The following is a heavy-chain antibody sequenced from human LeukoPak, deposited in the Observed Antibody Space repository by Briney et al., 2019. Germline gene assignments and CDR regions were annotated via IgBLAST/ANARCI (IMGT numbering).Heavy chain of an antibody. D-gene: IGHD5-12*01. V-gene: IGHV4-39*07. J-gene: IGHJ4*02. CDR2: IYSGGNT. CDR1: DGSINSDTYY. CDR3: ARVVAAYFDY. Sequence: SETLSLTCSVSDGSINSDTYYWGWIRQPPGKGLEWIASIYSGGNTFHNPSLKSRVTISLDTSKNQFSLKLTSVTAADTAVYYCARVVAAYFDYWGQGTLVTVSS.